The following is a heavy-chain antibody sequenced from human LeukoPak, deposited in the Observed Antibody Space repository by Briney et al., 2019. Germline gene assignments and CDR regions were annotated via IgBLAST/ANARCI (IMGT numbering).Heavy chain of an antibody. CDR3: ARGLFLGPFYYMDV. CDR2: ISSNGGST. Sequence: GGSLRLSCAASGFTFGSYAMHWVRQAPGKGLEYVSAISSNGGSTYYANSVKGRFTISRDNSKNTLYLQMGSLRAEDMAVYYCARGLFLGPFYYMDVWGKGTTVTVSS. D-gene: IGHD3-3*01. V-gene: IGHV3-64*01. CDR1: GFTFGSYA. J-gene: IGHJ6*03.